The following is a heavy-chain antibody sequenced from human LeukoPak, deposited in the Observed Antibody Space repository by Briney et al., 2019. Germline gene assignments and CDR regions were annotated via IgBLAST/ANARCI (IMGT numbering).Heavy chain of an antibody. J-gene: IGHJ4*02. CDR1: GGSISSSTSY. V-gene: IGHV4-39*01. Sequence: PSETLSLTCTVSGGSISSSTSYWGWIRQPPGKGLEWIGTLYYSGTTYYNPSLKSRVTISVDASKNQFSLNLRSVTAADTAVYYCARLSFGSGSYYNFYFDYWGQGTLVPVS. D-gene: IGHD3-10*01. CDR3: ARLSFGSGSYYNFYFDY. CDR2: LYYSGTT.